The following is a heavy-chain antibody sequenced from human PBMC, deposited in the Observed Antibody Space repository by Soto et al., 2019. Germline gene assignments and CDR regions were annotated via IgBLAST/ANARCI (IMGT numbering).Heavy chain of an antibody. J-gene: IGHJ6*02. CDR1: GFTFRTYT. CDR3: ARDRGYDAHDYYYNAMDV. Sequence: GGSLRLSCISSGFTFRTYTMNWVRQAPGKGLEWVSGIRGFSPYTFYAESVKGRFTISRDNAKNSLYLQMNSLRAEDTAVYYCARDRGYDAHDYYYNAMDVWGQGPTVTVS. CDR2: IRGFSPYT. D-gene: IGHD3-10*01. V-gene: IGHV3-21*01.